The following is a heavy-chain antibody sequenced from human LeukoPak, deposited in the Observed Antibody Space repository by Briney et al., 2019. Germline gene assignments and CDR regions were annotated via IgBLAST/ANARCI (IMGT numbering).Heavy chain of an antibody. CDR3: ARRFNSVWYFDY. CDR1: GGSISSGSYY. V-gene: IGHV4-61*01. Sequence: SETLSLTCTVSGGSISSGSYYWSWIRQPPGKGLEWIGYIYYSGTTNYNPSLKSRVTMSVDTSKNQFSLRLNSVTAADTAVYFCARRFNSVWYFDYWGQGTLATVSS. D-gene: IGHD6-19*01. CDR2: IYYSGTT. J-gene: IGHJ4*02.